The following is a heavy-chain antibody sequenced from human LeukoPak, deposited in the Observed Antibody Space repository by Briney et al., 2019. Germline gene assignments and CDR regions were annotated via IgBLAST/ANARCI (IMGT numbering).Heavy chain of an antibody. D-gene: IGHD3-10*01. V-gene: IGHV3-48*02. Sequence: GGSLRLSCAASGFTFSSYSMNWVRQAPGKGLEWVSYITSSSGTIYYADSVKGRFTISRDNAKNSLYLQMNSLRDEDTALYYCASRFGSGSSFWGQGTLVTVSS. J-gene: IGHJ4*02. CDR1: GFTFSSYS. CDR3: ASRFGSGSSF. CDR2: ITSSSGTI.